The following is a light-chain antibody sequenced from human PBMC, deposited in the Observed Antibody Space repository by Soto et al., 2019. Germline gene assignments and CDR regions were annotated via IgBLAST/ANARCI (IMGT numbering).Light chain of an antibody. J-gene: IGKJ1*01. CDR1: QDISDH. V-gene: IGKV1-27*01. CDR2: GAS. Sequence: DFQMTQSPSSLSASVGDRVTITCRASQDISDHLAWYQHKPGKVPELLIYGASTLQSGVPSRFSGGGSGKDFTLTISSLQPEDVASYYCQKYDRTPRTFGQGTKVELK. CDR3: QKYDRTPRT.